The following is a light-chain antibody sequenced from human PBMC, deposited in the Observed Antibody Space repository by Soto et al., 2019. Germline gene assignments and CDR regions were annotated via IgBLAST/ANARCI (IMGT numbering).Light chain of an antibody. J-gene: IGKJ1*01. CDR2: KAS. V-gene: IGKV1-5*03. CDR3: QQYNSYSPT. Sequence: DIRISQSPSSLSASVGDRVTITCWASQSISAWLAWYQQKAGKAPNLLIYKASRLESGVPSRFSGSGSETEFTLTISGLQPGDSATYYCQQYNSYSPTFGQGTKVDI. CDR1: QSISAW.